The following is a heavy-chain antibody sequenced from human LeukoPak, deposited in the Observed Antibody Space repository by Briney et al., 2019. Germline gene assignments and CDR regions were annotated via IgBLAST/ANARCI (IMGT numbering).Heavy chain of an antibody. V-gene: IGHV1-69*04. D-gene: IGHD2-15*01. CDR2: IIPILGIA. CDR3: ARGPMKGGGYCSGGSCYSDY. Sequence: ASVKVSCKASGGTFSSYAISWVRQAPGQGLEWMGRIIPILGIANYAQKFQGRVTITADKSTSTAYMELSSLRSEDTAVYYCARGPMKGGGYCSGGSCYSDYWGQGTLVTVSS. J-gene: IGHJ4*02. CDR1: GGTFSSYA.